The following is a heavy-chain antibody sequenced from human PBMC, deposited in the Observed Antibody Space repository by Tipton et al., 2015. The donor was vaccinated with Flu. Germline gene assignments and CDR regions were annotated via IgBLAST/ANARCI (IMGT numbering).Heavy chain of an antibody. Sequence: TLSLTCSVSGASIGGPYCWGWVRQPPGKGLEWIGEINHSGSTNYNPSLKSRVTISVDTSKNQFSLKLSSVTAADTAVYYCARRKAAKAAFDIWGQGTMVTVSS. D-gene: IGHD2-15*01. CDR3: ARRKAAKAAFDI. V-gene: IGHV4-4*02. J-gene: IGHJ3*02. CDR2: INHSGST. CDR1: GASIGGPYC.